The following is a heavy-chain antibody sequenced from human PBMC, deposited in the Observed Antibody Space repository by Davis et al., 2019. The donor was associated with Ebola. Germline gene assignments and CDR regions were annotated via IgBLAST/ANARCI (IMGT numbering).Heavy chain of an antibody. CDR1: RCTFISYA. J-gene: IGHJ4*02. V-gene: IGHV1-69*11. D-gene: IGHD3-22*01. Sequence: SSVNVSFKASRCTFISYAISSVRQAPGQGLEWLGRIIPILGTANYAQKFQGRVTITANESTSTAYMELRSLRSDDTAVYYCARDSFITPFDYWGQGTLVTVSS. CDR2: IIPILGTA. CDR3: ARDSFITPFDY.